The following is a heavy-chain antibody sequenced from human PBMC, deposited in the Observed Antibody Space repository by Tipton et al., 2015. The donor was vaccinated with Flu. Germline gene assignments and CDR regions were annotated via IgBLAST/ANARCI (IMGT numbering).Heavy chain of an antibody. D-gene: IGHD3-10*01. V-gene: IGHV4-31*03. CDR2: IYYSGST. CDR3: ARDQGFGGGLSYDYYALDV. CDR1: GGSISSGGAY. Sequence: TLSLTCTVSGGSISSGGAYWSWIRQLPGKGLEWIGGIYYSGSTYYSPSLESRVIVSVDTSKNQCSQKLNSVTAADTAVYYCARDQGFGGGLSYDYYALDVWGQGTTVTVSS. J-gene: IGHJ6*02.